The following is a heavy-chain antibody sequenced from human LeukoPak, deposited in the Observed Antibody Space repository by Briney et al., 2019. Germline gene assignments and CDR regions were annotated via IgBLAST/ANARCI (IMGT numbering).Heavy chain of an antibody. CDR1: GGSISSYY. CDR2: IYTSGST. CDR3: ASGYSSSWHYFDY. Sequence: PSETLSLTCTVSGGSISSYYWSWIRQPAGKGLEWIGRIYTSGSTNYNPSLKGRVPMSVDTSKHQFSLKLSSVTAADTAVYYCASGYSSSWHYFDYWGQGTLVTVSS. J-gene: IGHJ4*02. V-gene: IGHV4-4*07. D-gene: IGHD6-13*01.